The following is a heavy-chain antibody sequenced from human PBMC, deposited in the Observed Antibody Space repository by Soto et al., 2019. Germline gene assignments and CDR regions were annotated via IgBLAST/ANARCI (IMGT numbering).Heavy chain of an antibody. D-gene: IGHD6-19*01. V-gene: IGHV1-24*01. CDR2: FDPEDGET. J-gene: IGHJ6*02. CDR1: GYTLTELS. Sequence: ASVKVSCKVSGYTLTELSMHWVRQAPGKGLEWMGGFDPEDGETIYAQKFQGRVTMTEDTSTDTAYMELSSLRSEDTAVYYCATDGCGEMQWLAAYYFYGMDVWGQGTTVTVSS. CDR3: ATDGCGEMQWLAAYYFYGMDV.